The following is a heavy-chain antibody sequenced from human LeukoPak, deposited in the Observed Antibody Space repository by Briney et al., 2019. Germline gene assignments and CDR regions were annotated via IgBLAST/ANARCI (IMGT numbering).Heavy chain of an antibody. J-gene: IGHJ4*02. CDR1: GGSFSGYY. CDR2: INHSGST. Sequence: SETPSLTCAVYGGSFSGYYWSWIRQPPGKGLEWIGEINHSGSTNYNPSLKSRVTISVDTSKNQFSLKLSSVTAADTAVYYCARGRVYLYYFDYWGQGTLVTVSS. CDR3: ARGRVYLYYFDY. D-gene: IGHD5/OR15-5a*01. V-gene: IGHV4-34*01.